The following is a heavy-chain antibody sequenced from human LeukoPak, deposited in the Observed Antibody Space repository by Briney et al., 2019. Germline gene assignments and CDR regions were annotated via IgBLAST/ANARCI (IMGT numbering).Heavy chain of an antibody. CDR2: ISSSSSYI. Sequence: GGSLRLSCAASGFTFSSYSMNWVRQAPGKGLEWVSSISSSSSYIYYADSVKGRFTISRDDAKNSLYLQINSLRAEDTAVYYCVRYYYDSSGPFDYWGQGTLVTVSS. V-gene: IGHV3-21*01. D-gene: IGHD3-22*01. J-gene: IGHJ4*02. CDR3: VRYYYDSSGPFDY. CDR1: GFTFSSYS.